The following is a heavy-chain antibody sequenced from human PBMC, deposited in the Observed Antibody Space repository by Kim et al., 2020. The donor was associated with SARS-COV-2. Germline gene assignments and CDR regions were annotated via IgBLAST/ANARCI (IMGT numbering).Heavy chain of an antibody. D-gene: IGHD2-2*01. CDR3: ARADCSSTSCYRGTDY. J-gene: IGHJ4*02. CDR1: GYTFTSYA. Sequence: ASVKVSCKASGYTFTSYAMNWVRQAPGQGLEWMGWIYTNTGNPTYAQGFTGRFVFSLDTSVSTAYLQISSLKAEDTAVYYCARADCSSTSCYRGTDYWGQGTLVTVSS. CDR2: IYTNTGNP. V-gene: IGHV7-4-1*02.